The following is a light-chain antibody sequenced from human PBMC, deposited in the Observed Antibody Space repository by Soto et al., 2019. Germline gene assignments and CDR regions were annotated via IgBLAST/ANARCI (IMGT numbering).Light chain of an antibody. CDR1: SSDIGSYNY. V-gene: IGLV2-14*01. J-gene: IGLJ1*01. CDR2: EVN. CDR3: SPYTGSSTLYV. Sequence: QSVLTQPASVSGSPGQSITISCSGTSSDIGSYNYVSWYQQHPGKAPKLMIYEVNNRPSGVSHRFSGSKSGNTASLTISGLQAEDEADYYCSPYTGSSTLYVFGTGTKVTVL.